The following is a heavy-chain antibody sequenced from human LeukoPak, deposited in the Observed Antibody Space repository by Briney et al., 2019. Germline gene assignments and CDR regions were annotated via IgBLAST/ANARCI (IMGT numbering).Heavy chain of an antibody. D-gene: IGHD1-14*01. J-gene: IGHJ1*01. V-gene: IGHV3-72*01. CDR3: VKPSQGYFQN. Sequence: PGWSLRLSCAASGFDFSEHEMDWVRQAPGKGHEWLARIRNKNRGYITEYAASVRGRFTISRDDSTNSLYLQMNSLKTEDTALYYCVKPSQGYFQNWGQGTLVTVSS. CDR1: GFDFSEHE. CDR2: IRNKNRGYIT.